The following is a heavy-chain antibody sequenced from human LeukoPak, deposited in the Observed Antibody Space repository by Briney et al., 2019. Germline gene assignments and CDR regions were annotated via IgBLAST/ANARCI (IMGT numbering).Heavy chain of an antibody. V-gene: IGHV1-18*01. D-gene: IGHD3-10*01. CDR1: GYTFTTFG. Sequence: ASVKVSCKASGYTFTTFGISWVRQAPGQGLEWMGWISPYNGNTNYAEKVQGRVTMTTDTYTRTVFMELGSLTSDDTAVYYCARELSYYGSGNYYQGRGYYFHYWGQGTLLTVSS. CDR3: ARELSYYGSGNYYQGRGYYFHY. J-gene: IGHJ4*02. CDR2: ISPYNGNT.